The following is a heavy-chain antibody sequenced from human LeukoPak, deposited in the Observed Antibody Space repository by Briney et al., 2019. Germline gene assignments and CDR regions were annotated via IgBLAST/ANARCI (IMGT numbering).Heavy chain of an antibody. J-gene: IGHJ4*02. V-gene: IGHV4-34*01. CDR3: ARGGIQLWFGY. Sequence: SETLSLTCAVYGGSFSGYYWSWIRQPPGKGLEWIGEINHSGSTNYNPSLKSRVTISVDTSKNQFSLKLSSVTAADTAVYYCARGGIQLWFGYWGQGTLVTVSS. D-gene: IGHD5-18*01. CDR2: INHSGST. CDR1: GGSFSGYY.